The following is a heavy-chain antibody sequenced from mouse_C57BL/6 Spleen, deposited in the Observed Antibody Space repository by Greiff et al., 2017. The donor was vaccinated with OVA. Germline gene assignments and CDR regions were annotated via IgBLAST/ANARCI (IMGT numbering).Heavy chain of an antibody. CDR1: GYTFTSYW. J-gene: IGHJ2*01. CDR2: IYPGSGSP. V-gene: IGHV1-55*01. D-gene: IGHD2-5*01. CDR3: ARWGSNYVFYDMEY. Sequence: QVQLQQPGAELVQPGASVKMSCKASGYTFTSYWITWVKQRPGQGLEWIGDIYPGSGSPNYTEKFKSKATLTVDTSSSPAYMQLSSLTSEDSAVYSWARWGSNYVFYDMEYWGQGTTLTVSA.